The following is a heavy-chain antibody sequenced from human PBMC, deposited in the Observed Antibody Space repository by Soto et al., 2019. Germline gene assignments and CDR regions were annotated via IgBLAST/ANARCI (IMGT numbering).Heavy chain of an antibody. CDR3: ARSLADVGNYYPLDY. CDR2: VSAYNGNP. CDR1: GYTFTSYG. D-gene: IGHD1-26*01. V-gene: IGHV1-18*01. Sequence: GASVKVSCKPSGYTFTSYGFTWVRQAPGQGLEWMGWVSAYNGNPNYAQNLQGRVTMTTDTSTSTAYMELRSLTSDDTAVYYCARSLADVGNYYPLDYWGQGTLVTVSS. J-gene: IGHJ4*02.